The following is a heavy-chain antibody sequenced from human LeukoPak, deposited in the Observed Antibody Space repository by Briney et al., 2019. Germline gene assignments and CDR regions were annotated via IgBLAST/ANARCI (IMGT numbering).Heavy chain of an antibody. CDR2: IRYDGSNK. D-gene: IGHD2-15*01. J-gene: IGHJ5*02. CDR3: ARDRSDRPSNWFDP. V-gene: IGHV3-30*02. CDR1: GFTFSSYG. Sequence: GGSLRLSCAASGFTFSSYGMHWVRQAPGKGLEWVAFIRYDGSNKYYADSVKGRFTISRDNSKNTLYLQMGSLRAEDMAVYYCARDRSDRPSNWFDPWGQGTLVTVSS.